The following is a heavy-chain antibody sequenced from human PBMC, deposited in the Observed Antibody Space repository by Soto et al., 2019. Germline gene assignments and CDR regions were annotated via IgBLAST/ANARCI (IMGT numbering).Heavy chain of an antibody. J-gene: IGHJ4*02. CDR1: GFSISNYW. V-gene: IGHV3-74*01. Sequence: EVQLVESGGGLVQPGGSLRLSCAASGFSISNYWMHWVRQAPGKGLIWVSRINGDGSSTTYAESVKGRFTISRDNAKNTLYLQMNSLRAEDTAVYYCARDGSGWSFDYWGQGTLVTVSS. CDR2: INGDGSST. CDR3: ARDGSGWSFDY. D-gene: IGHD6-19*01.